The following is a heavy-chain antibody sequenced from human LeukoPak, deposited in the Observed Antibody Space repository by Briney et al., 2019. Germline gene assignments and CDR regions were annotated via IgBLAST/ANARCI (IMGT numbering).Heavy chain of an antibody. D-gene: IGHD3-10*01. CDR3: ARDRNYYGSGSYSLKAQFDY. CDR2: IYYSGST. CDR1: GGSISSSSYY. Sequence: SETLSLTCTVSGGSISSSSYYWGWIRQPPGKGLEWIGSIYYSGSTYYNPSLKSRVTISVDTSKNQFSLKLSSVTAADTAVYYCARDRNYYGSGSYSLKAQFDYWGQGTLVTVSS. J-gene: IGHJ4*02. V-gene: IGHV4-39*07.